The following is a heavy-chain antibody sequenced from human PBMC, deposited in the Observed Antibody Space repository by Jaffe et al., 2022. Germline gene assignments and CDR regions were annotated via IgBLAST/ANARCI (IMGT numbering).Heavy chain of an antibody. V-gene: IGHV3-49*04. D-gene: IGHD3-9*01. CDR3: TRDSYYDILTGYYTPEWGYFDY. CDR1: GFTFGDYA. Sequence: EVQLVESGGGLVQPGRSLRLSCTASGFTFGDYAMSWVRQAPGKGLEWVGFIRSKAYGGTTEYAASVKGRFTISRDDSKSIAYLQMNSLKTEDTAVYYCTRDSYYDILTGYYTPEWGYFDYWGQGTLVTVSS. J-gene: IGHJ4*02. CDR2: IRSKAYGGTT.